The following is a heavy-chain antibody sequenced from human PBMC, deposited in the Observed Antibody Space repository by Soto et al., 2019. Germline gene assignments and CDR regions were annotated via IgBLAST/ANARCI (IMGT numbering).Heavy chain of an antibody. D-gene: IGHD3-10*01. CDR3: ARFRVHYYYYGMDV. CDR1: GYSFTSYW. J-gene: IGHJ6*02. V-gene: IGHV5-10-1*01. Sequence: PGESLKISCKGSGYSFTSYWISWVRQMPGKGLEWMGRIGPSDSYTNYSPSFQGHVTISADKSISTAYLQWSSLKASDTAMYYCARFRVHYYYYGMDVWGQGTTVTVSS. CDR2: IGPSDSYT.